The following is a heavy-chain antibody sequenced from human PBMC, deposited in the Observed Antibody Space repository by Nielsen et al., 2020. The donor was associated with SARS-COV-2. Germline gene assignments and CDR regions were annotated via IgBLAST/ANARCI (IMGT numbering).Heavy chain of an antibody. V-gene: IGHV3-30*19. CDR3: ARMAEDYYYGMDV. CDR1: GFTFSSYG. CDR2: IWYDGSNN. D-gene: IGHD1-14*01. J-gene: IGHJ6*02. Sequence: GESLKISCAASGFTFSSYGMHWVRQAPGKGLEWVAVIWYDGSNNYDADSVKGRFTISRDNSKNTRYLQMNSLRAEDTAVYYCARMAEDYYYGMDVWGQGTTVTVSS.